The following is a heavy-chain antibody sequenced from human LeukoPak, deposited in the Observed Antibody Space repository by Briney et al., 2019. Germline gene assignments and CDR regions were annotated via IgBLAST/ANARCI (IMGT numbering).Heavy chain of an antibody. CDR3: AKDIAHRDGDFYFDY. Sequence: NPEGSLRLSCAASGFTFDDYTMHWVRQAPGKGLEWVSLISWDGGSTYYADSVKGRFTISRDNSKNSLYLQMNSLRTEDTALYYCAKDIAHRDGDFYFDYWGQGTLVTVSS. V-gene: IGHV3-43*01. CDR2: ISWDGGST. CDR1: GFTFDDYT. J-gene: IGHJ4*02. D-gene: IGHD4-17*01.